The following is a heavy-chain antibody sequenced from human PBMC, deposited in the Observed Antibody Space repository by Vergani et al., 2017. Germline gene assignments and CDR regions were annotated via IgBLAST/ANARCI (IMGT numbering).Heavy chain of an antibody. CDR1: GASIRSSNYY. Sequence: QLQLQESGPGLVKPSATLSLTCSVSGASIRSSNYYWGWIRQPPGKGLEWIASIYYSGSTYYNPSLKSRVTISVDTSKNQFSLKLSSVTAADTAVYFCAGHSTLEWLVKLGWLAPGGKGILVTVSS. CDR2: IYYSGST. D-gene: IGHD6-19*01. V-gene: IGHV4-39*01. J-gene: IGHJ5*02. CDR3: AGHSTLEWLVKLGWLAP.